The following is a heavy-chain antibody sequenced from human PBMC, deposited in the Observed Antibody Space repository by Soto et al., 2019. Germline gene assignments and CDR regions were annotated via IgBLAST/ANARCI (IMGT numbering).Heavy chain of an antibody. CDR1: GYTFTSYG. Sequence: ASVKVSCKASGYTFTSYGISWVRQAPGQGLEWMGWISAYNGNTNYAQKLQGRVTMTTDTSTSTAYMELSRLRSDDTAVYYCARVPNDFWSGYPFDPWGQGTLVTVSS. V-gene: IGHV1-18*04. CDR3: ARVPNDFWSGYPFDP. J-gene: IGHJ5*02. CDR2: ISAYNGNT. D-gene: IGHD3-3*01.